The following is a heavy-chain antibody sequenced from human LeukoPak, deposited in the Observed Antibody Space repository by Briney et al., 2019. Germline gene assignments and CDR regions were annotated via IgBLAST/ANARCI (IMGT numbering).Heavy chain of an antibody. CDR1: GFTFDDYA. D-gene: IGHD5-12*01. V-gene: IGHV3-9*01. CDR2: VSWNSGSI. Sequence: GGSLRLSCAASGFTFDDYAMHWVRQAPGKGLEWVSGVSWNSGSIGYADSVKGRFTISRDNAKNSLYLQMNGLRAEDTALYYCAKDMSSSGYGGYFDYWGQGTLVTVSS. J-gene: IGHJ4*02. CDR3: AKDMSSSGYGGYFDY.